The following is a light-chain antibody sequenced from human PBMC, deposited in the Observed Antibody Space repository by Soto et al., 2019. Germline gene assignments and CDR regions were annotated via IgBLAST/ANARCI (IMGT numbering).Light chain of an antibody. Sequence: MTQSLDAMAVSLLERSAINCKSSRSVFSTSNNKTSLAWYQQKPGQVPRLLIYDASSRATGIPDRFSGGGSGTDFTLTISRLEPEDFAVYYCQQFSSYPLNCGGGNTGAIK. CDR2: DAS. J-gene: IGKJ4*01. V-gene: IGKV3-20*01. CDR1: RSVFSTSNNKTS. CDR3: QQFSSYPLN.